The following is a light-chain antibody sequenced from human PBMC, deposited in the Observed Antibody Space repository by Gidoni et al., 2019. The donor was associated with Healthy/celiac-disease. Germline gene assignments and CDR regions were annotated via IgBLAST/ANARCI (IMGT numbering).Light chain of an antibody. J-gene: IGLJ1*01. CDR3: SSYTSSSTYV. V-gene: IGLV2-14*01. Sequence: SALTQPASVSGSPGQSITISCTGTSSDVGGYNYVSWYQQHPGKAPKLMIYEFSNRPSGVSNRFSGSKSGNTASLTISGLQAEDEADYYCSSYTSSSTYVFGTGTKVTVL. CDR1: SSDVGGYNY. CDR2: EFS.